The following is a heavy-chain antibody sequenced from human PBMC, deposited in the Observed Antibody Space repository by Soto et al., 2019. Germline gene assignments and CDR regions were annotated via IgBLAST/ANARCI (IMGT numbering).Heavy chain of an antibody. V-gene: IGHV3-74*01. CDR2: INSDGSST. J-gene: IGHJ4*02. D-gene: IGHD3-3*01. CDR3: ARVSGTIFGVVHPTFDY. CDR1: GFTFSSYW. Sequence: GGSLRLSCAASGFTFSSYWMHWVRQAPGKGLVWVSRINSDGSSTSYADSVKGRFTISRDNAKNTLYLQMNSLRAEDTAVHYCARVSGTIFGVVHPTFDYWGQGTLVTVSS.